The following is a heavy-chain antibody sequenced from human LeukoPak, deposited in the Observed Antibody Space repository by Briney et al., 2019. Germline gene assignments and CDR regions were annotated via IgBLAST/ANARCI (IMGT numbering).Heavy chain of an antibody. V-gene: IGHV3-23*01. Sequence: GGSLRLSCAASGFTFSSYAMSWVRQAPGKGLEWVSAISGSGGSTYYADSVKGRFTISRDNSKNTLYLQMNSLRAEDTAVYYCAKVSGYSSSWYRQGRDYWGQGTLVTVSS. J-gene: IGHJ4*02. CDR2: ISGSGGST. CDR3: AKVSGYSSSWYRQGRDY. D-gene: IGHD6-13*01. CDR1: GFTFSSYA.